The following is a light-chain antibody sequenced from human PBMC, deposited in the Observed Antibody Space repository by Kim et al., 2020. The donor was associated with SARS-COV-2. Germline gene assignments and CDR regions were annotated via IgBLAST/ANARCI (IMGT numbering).Light chain of an antibody. Sequence: ALGQTVRITCQGDSLRSYYASWYQQKPGQAPVLVIYGKNNRPSGIPDRFSGSSSGNTASLTITGAQAEDEAVYYCNSRDSSGNHLVFGGGTKLTVL. CDR1: SLRSYY. CDR3: NSRDSSGNHLV. J-gene: IGLJ3*02. CDR2: GKN. V-gene: IGLV3-19*01.